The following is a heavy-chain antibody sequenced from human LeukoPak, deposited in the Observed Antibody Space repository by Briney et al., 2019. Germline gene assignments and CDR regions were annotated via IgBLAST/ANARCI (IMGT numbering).Heavy chain of an antibody. CDR3: AKAHFWDYYYGMDV. D-gene: IGHD3-16*01. J-gene: IGHJ6*02. CDR2: ISSSGSTI. V-gene: IGHV3-11*01. CDR1: GFTFSDYY. Sequence: GGSLRLSCAASGFTFSDYYMSWIRQAPGKGLEWVSYISSSGSTIYYADSVKGRFTISRDNAKNSLYLQMNSLRAEDTAVYYCAKAHFWDYYYGMDVWGQGTTVTVSS.